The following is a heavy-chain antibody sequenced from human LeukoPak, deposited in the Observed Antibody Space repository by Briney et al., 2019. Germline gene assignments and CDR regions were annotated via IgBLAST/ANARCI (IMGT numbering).Heavy chain of an antibody. CDR2: IYYSRST. Sequence: YIYYSRSTNYTPSLKSRVTISVDTSKNQFSLKLSSVTAADTAVYYCARADYGDPSYYFDYWGQGTLVTVSS. CDR3: ARADYGDPSYYFDY. J-gene: IGHJ4*02. D-gene: IGHD4-17*01. V-gene: IGHV4-59*01.